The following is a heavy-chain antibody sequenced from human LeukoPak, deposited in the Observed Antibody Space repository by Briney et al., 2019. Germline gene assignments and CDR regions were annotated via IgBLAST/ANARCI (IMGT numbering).Heavy chain of an antibody. CDR2: INPRGDAT. Sequence: ASVKVSCKASGYTFTSYAIHWVRQAPGQRLEWMGAINPRGDATIGAQKFQGRVTTTRDTSTSTVYIELSSLRSEDTAVYYCAREGQQLKHFDYWGQGTLVTVSS. V-gene: IGHV1-46*01. J-gene: IGHJ4*02. CDR1: GYTFTSYA. D-gene: IGHD1-1*01. CDR3: AREGQQLKHFDY.